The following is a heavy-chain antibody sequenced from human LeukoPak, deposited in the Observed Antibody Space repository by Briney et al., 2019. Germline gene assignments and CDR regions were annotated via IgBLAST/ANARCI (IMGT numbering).Heavy chain of an antibody. D-gene: IGHD6-19*01. CDR3: AKERVSYSSGWYQDY. J-gene: IGHJ4*02. V-gene: IGHV3-23*01. CDR2: ISGSGGST. CDR1: GCTFSSYA. Sequence: GGSLRLSCAASGCTFSSYAMSWVRQAPGKGLEWVSTISGSGGSTYYADPVKGRFTISRDNSKNTLYLQMSSRRAEDTAVYYCAKERVSYSSGWYQDYWGQGTLVTVSS.